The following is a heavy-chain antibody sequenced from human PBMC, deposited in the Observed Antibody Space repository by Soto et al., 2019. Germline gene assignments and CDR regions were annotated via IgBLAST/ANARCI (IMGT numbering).Heavy chain of an antibody. J-gene: IGHJ4*02. D-gene: IGHD3-9*01. V-gene: IGHV1-46*01. Sequence: ASVKVSCKASGYTFTSYYMHWVRQAPGQGLEWMGIINPSGGSTSYAQKFQGRVTMTRDTSTSTVYMELSSLRSEDTAVYYCARRGYDILTGYYLYYFDYWGQGTLVTVSS. CDR3: ARRGYDILTGYYLYYFDY. CDR2: INPSGGST. CDR1: GYTFTSYY.